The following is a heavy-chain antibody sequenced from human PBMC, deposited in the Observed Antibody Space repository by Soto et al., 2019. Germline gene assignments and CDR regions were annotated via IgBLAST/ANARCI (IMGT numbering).Heavy chain of an antibody. CDR2: VHSSGIT. Sequence: SETLSLTCTVSGGSVSNDNFYWSWNRQPPGKGLEWIGYVHSSGITNYNPSLRRRVTISVDTSRNQFSLRLSSVTAADTAVYYCARGLTMGQLPSHFDHWGQGTLVTVSS. CDR1: GGSVSNDNFY. V-gene: IGHV4-61*01. CDR3: ARGLTMGQLPSHFDH. D-gene: IGHD3-16*01. J-gene: IGHJ5*02.